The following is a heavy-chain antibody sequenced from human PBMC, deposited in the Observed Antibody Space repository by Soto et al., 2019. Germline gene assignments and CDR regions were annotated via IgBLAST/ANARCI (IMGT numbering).Heavy chain of an antibody. J-gene: IGHJ6*02. D-gene: IGHD3-16*01. CDR2: IIPIFGTA. CDR3: ARGGQHPKASYFYGMDV. V-gene: IGHV1-69*01. Sequence: QVQLVQSGAELKKPGSSVKVSCKASGGTFSSYSISWVRQAPGQGLEWMGGIIPIFGTANYAQKFQGRVTITADEYTSTVHLELSSLKSADTAVYYCARGGQHPKASYFYGMDVWGLGPTVTVS. CDR1: GGTFSSYS.